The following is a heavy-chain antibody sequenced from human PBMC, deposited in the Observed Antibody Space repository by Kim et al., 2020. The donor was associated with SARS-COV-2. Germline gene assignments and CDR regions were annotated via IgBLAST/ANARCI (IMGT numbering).Heavy chain of an antibody. D-gene: IGHD1-26*01. CDR3: AREATASTPQVFYYYGMDV. Sequence: SVKVSCKASGGTFSSYAISWVRQAPGQGLEWMGGIIPVFGTATYAQRFQGRVTITADESTNTAYMELNSLRSEDTAVYYCAREATASTPQVFYYYGMDVWGQGTTVTVSS. J-gene: IGHJ6*02. CDR2: IIPVFGTA. CDR1: GGTFSSYA. V-gene: IGHV1-69*13.